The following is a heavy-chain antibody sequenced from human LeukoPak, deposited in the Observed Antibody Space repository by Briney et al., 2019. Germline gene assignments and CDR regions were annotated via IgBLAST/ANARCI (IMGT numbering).Heavy chain of an antibody. CDR2: ISGSGGST. CDR1: GSTFSSYA. J-gene: IGHJ4*02. CDR3: AKSGSSGYYSGGKYYFDY. D-gene: IGHD3-22*01. Sequence: GGSLRLSCAASGSTFSSYAMSWVRQAPGKGLEWVSAISGSGGSTYYADSVKGRFTISRDNSKNTLYLQMNSLRAEDTAVYYCAKSGSSGYYSGGKYYFDYWGQGTLVTVSS. V-gene: IGHV3-23*01.